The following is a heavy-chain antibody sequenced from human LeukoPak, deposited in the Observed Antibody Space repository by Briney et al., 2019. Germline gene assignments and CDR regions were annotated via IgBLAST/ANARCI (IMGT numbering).Heavy chain of an antibody. Sequence: GASVKVSCKASGYTFTGYYMHWVRQAPGQGLEWMGWINPNSGGTNYAQKFQGRVTMTRDTSISTAYMELSRLRSDDTAVYYCARDLLVGATSAFDIWGQGTMVTVSS. V-gene: IGHV1-2*02. CDR3: ARDLLVGATSAFDI. D-gene: IGHD1-26*01. CDR1: GYTFTGYY. J-gene: IGHJ3*02. CDR2: INPNSGGT.